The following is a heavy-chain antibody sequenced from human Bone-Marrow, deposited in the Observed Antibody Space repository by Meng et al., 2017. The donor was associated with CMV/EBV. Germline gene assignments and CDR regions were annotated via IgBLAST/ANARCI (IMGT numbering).Heavy chain of an antibody. J-gene: IGHJ4*02. CDR3: LREYDFWSRGGY. CDR2: ISSSGSTI. V-gene: IGHV3-48*04. D-gene: IGHD3-3*01. Sequence: GGSLRLSCAASGFTFSSYAMSWVRQAPGKGLEWVSYISSSGSTIYYADSVKGRFTISRDNAKNSLYLQMNSLRAEDTALYHCLREYDFWSRGGYWGQGTLVTVSS. CDR1: GFTFSSYA.